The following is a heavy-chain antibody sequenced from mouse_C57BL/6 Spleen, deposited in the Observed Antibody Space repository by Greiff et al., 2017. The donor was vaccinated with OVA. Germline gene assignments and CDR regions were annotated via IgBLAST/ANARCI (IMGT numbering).Heavy chain of an antibody. CDR1: GYAFSSSW. V-gene: IGHV1-82*01. Sequence: QVQLKESGPELVKPGASVKISCKASGYAFSSSWMNWVKQRPGKGLEWIGRIYPGDGDTNYNGKFKGKATLTADKSSSTAYMQLSSLTSEDSAVYFCARSSVYYDDDGGWFAYWGQGTLVTVSA. J-gene: IGHJ3*01. D-gene: IGHD2-4*01. CDR2: IYPGDGDT. CDR3: ARSSVYYDDDGGWFAY.